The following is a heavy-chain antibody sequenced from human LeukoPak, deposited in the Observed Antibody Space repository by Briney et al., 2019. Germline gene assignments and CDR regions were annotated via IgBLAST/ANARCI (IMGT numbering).Heavy chain of an antibody. J-gene: IGHJ5*02. D-gene: IGHD6-19*01. CDR1: GFTFSSYS. Sequence: PGGSLRLSCAASGFTFSSYSMNWVRQAPGKGLEWVSYISSSSSTIYYADSVKGRFTISRDNAKNSLYLQMNSLRAEDTAVYYCARDVEQWLVPDNWFDPWGQGTLVTVSS. V-gene: IGHV3-48*01. CDR2: ISSSSSTI. CDR3: ARDVEQWLVPDNWFDP.